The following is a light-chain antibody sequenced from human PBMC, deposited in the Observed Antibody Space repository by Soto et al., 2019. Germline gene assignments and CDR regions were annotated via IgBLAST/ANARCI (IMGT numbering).Light chain of an antibody. CDR2: DAS. V-gene: IGKV3-11*01. CDR3: QQRSNWPPT. Sequence: EIVLTQSPGTLSLSPGERATLSCRASQSVSNNYLAWYQQKPGQAPRLLIYDASNRATGIPARFSGSGSGTDFTLTISSLEPEDFAVYYCQQRSNWPPTFGQGAK. J-gene: IGKJ1*01. CDR1: QSVSNNY.